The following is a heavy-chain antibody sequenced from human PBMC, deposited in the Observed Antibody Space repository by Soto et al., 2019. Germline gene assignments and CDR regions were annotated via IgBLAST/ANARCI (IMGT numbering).Heavy chain of an antibody. Sequence: GSLRLSCAASGFTFSSYSMNWVRQAPGKGLEWVSYISSSSRTIYYTDSVKGRFTISRDNAKNSLYLQMNGLRAEDTTVYYCARDKGRSPLDYWGQGTLVTVS. D-gene: IGHD2-15*01. J-gene: IGHJ4*02. CDR1: GFTFSSYS. V-gene: IGHV3-48*01. CDR3: ARDKGRSPLDY. CDR2: ISSSSRTI.